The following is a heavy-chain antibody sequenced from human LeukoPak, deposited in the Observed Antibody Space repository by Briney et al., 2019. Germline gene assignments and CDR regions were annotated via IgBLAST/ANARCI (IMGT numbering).Heavy chain of an antibody. D-gene: IGHD3-10*01. J-gene: IGHJ4*02. CDR2: IRYDGSNK. CDR1: GFTFGDYA. Sequence: GGSLRLSCTASGFTFGDYAMSWFRQAPGKGLEWVAFIRYDGSNKYYADSVKGRFTISRDNSKNTLYLQMNSLRAEDTAVYYCARDNDEVTMVRGVTVPDWGQGTLVTVSS. V-gene: IGHV3-30*02. CDR3: ARDNDEVTMVRGVTVPD.